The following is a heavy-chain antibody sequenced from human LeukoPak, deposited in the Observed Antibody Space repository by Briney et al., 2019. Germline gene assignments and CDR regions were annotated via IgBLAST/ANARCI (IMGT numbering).Heavy chain of an antibody. CDR1: GGSISSYY. V-gene: IGHV4-4*07. CDR2: IYTSGST. CDR3: AKYFGDNVGNWFDP. D-gene: IGHD4-17*01. J-gene: IGHJ5*02. Sequence: SETLSLTCTVSGGSISSYYWSWIRQPAGKGLEWIGRIYTSGSTNYNPSLKSRVTMSVDTSKNQFSLKVSSVTAADTAVYYCAKYFGDNVGNWFDPWGQGTLVTVSS.